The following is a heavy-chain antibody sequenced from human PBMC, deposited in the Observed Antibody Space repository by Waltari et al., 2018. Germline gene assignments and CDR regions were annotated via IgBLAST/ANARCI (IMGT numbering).Heavy chain of an antibody. CDR2: IYHSGST. CDR3: ASRGGRPGDY. D-gene: IGHD1-26*01. J-gene: IGHJ4*02. V-gene: IGHV4-38-2*01. CDR1: GYSISSGYY. Sequence: QVQLQESGPGLVKPSETLSLTCAVSGYSISSGYYWGWIRQPPGKGLEWIGSIYHSGSTYYNPSLKSRVTISVDTSKNQFSLKLSSVTAADTAVYYCASRGGRPGDYWGQGTLVTVSS.